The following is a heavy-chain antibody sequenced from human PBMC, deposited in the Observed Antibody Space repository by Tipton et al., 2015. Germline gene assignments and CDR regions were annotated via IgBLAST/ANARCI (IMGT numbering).Heavy chain of an antibody. CDR1: GDSVSSNSAA. CDR2: TYYRSKWYS. J-gene: IGHJ4*02. V-gene: IGHV6-1*01. CDR3: ARDRRDGGLVGNMIRNDY. Sequence: GLVKPSQTLSLTCAISGDSVSSNSAAWNWIRQSPSRGLEWLGNTYYRSKWYSDYAVSVKSRITINSDTSKNQFSLQLNSVTPEDTAVYYCARDRRDGGLVGNMIRNDYWGQGTLVTVSS. D-gene: IGHD1/OR15-1a*01.